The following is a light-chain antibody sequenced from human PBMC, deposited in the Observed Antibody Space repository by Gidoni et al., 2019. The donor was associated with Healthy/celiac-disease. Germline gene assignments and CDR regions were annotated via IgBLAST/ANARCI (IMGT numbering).Light chain of an antibody. Sequence: QSALTQPSSFSGSPGKSITLSCTGTSSDVGVYNYVSWYQQHPGKAPKLMIYDVSNRPSGVSNRFSGSKSGNTASLTISGLQAEDEADYYCSSYTSSSTLVFGGGTKLTVL. CDR1: SSDVGVYNY. CDR3: SSYTSSSTLV. CDR2: DVS. J-gene: IGLJ2*01. V-gene: IGLV2-14*03.